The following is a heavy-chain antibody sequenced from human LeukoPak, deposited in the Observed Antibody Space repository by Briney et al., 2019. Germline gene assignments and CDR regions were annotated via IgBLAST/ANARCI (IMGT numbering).Heavy chain of an antibody. Sequence: GGSLRLSCAASGFTFSSYSMNWVRQAPGKGLEWVSYIGSSSSTIYYADSVKGRFTISRDNAKNSLYLQMNSLRAEDTAVYYCAREPGYYDRAPGAFDIWGQGTMVTVSS. CDR2: IGSSSSTI. J-gene: IGHJ3*02. D-gene: IGHD3-22*01. V-gene: IGHV3-48*01. CDR1: GFTFSSYS. CDR3: AREPGYYDRAPGAFDI.